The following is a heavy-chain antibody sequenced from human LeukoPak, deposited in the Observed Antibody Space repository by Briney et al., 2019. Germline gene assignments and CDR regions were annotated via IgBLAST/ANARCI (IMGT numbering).Heavy chain of an antibody. D-gene: IGHD1-1*01. J-gene: IGHJ4*02. V-gene: IGHV3-23*01. Sequence: GGSLRLSCAASGFVFSTYAMGWVRQAPGKGLGWVSAISSSGDNTYYADSVKGQFAISRDNSKNTLDLQMNSLRAEDTAMYHCAKVKALDAVASYFDYWGQGTLVTVSS. CDR1: GFVFSTYA. CDR2: ISSSGDNT. CDR3: AKVKALDAVASYFDY.